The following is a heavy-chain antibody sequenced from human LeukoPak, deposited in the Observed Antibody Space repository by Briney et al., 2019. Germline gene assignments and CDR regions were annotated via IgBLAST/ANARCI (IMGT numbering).Heavy chain of an antibody. CDR3: ASLGFRLYDDY. D-gene: IGHD3-16*01. J-gene: IGHJ4*02. Sequence: GGSLRLSCAASGFTFSSYAMSWVRQAPGKGLEWVSAISGSGGSTYYADSVKGRFTISRDNSTNTLYLQMNSLRAEDTAVYYCASLGFRLYDDYWGQGTLVTVSS. CDR1: GFTFSSYA. V-gene: IGHV3-23*01. CDR2: ISGSGGST.